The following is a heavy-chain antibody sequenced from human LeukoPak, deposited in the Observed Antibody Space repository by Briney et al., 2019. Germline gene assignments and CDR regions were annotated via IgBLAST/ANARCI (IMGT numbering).Heavy chain of an antibody. CDR1: GDSVSSNSAA. V-gene: IGHV6-1*01. D-gene: IGHD6-13*01. CDR2: TYYRSKWYN. Sequence: SQTLSLTCAISGDSVSSNSAAWNWIRQSPSRGLEWLGRTYYRSKWYNDYAVSVKSRITINPDTSKNQFSLQLNSVTPEDTAVYYCARVGYGSKYYYYYGMDVWGQGTTVTVSS. J-gene: IGHJ6*02. CDR3: ARVGYGSKYYYYYGMDV.